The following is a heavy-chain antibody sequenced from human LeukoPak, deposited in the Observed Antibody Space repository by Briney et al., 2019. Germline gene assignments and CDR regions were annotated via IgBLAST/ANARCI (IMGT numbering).Heavy chain of an antibody. CDR3: ATTPGIAVAGSFDY. D-gene: IGHD6-19*01. Sequence: ASVKVSCKASGYTFTRYYMHWVRQAPGQGLECMGWINPNSGGTNYAPKFKGGGTMTRDTSISTAYMEPSRLRSDDTAVYYCATTPGIAVAGSFDYWGQGTLVTVSS. CDR1: GYTFTRYY. CDR2: INPNSGGT. J-gene: IGHJ4*02. V-gene: IGHV1-2*02.